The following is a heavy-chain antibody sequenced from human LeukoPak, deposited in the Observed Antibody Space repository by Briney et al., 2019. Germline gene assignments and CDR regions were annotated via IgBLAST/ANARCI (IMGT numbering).Heavy chain of an antibody. J-gene: IGHJ4*02. V-gene: IGHV1-2*04. CDR3: ARDLGYSGYED. CDR1: GYTFTGYY. Sequence: GSVKVSCKASGYTFTGYYMHWVRQAPGQGLEWMGWINPNSGGTNYAQKFQGWVTMTRDTSISTAYMELSRLRSDDTAVYYCARDLGYSGYEDWGQGTLVTVSS. D-gene: IGHD5-12*01. CDR2: INPNSGGT.